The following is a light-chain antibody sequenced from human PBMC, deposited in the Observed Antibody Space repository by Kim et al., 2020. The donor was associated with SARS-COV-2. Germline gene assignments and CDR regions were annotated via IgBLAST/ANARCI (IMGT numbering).Light chain of an antibody. CDR3: CSSAGGYTWV. Sequence: QSALTQPRSVSGSPGQSVTISCPGTRSDVGNYNYVSWYQQHPGKAPKLMIYDVSKRPSGVPERFSGSKSGNTASLTISGLQAEDEADYYCCSSAGGYTWVFGGGTQLTVL. V-gene: IGLV2-11*01. CDR1: RSDVGNYNY. J-gene: IGLJ3*02. CDR2: DVS.